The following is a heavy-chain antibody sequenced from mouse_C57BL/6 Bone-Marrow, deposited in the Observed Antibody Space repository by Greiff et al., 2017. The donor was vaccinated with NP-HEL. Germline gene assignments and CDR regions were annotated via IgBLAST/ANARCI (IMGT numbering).Heavy chain of an antibody. D-gene: IGHD1-1*01. J-gene: IGHJ2*01. CDR2: IRNKANGYKP. CDR3: ARLLRYFDY. CDR1: GFTFTDYY. Sequence: EVKLMESGGGLVQPGGSLSLSCAASGFTFTDYYMSWVRQPPGKALEWLGFIRNKANGYKPEYSASVKGRFTISRDNSQSILYLQMNALRAEDSATYDCARLLRYFDYWGQGTTLTVSS. V-gene: IGHV7-3*01.